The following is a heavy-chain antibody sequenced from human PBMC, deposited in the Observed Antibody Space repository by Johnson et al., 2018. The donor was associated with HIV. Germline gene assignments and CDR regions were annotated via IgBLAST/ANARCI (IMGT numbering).Heavy chain of an antibody. D-gene: IGHD6-25*01. CDR3: ARAKQRADAFDI. CDR1: GFTFSSYG. Sequence: QVQLVESGGGVVQPGRSLRLSCAASGFTFSSYGMHWVHQAPGKGLEWVAVIWYDGSNKYYADSVKGRFTISRDNSKNTLYLQMNSLRAEDTAVYYCARAKQRADAFDIWGQGTMVTVSS. CDR2: IWYDGSNK. V-gene: IGHV3-30*19. J-gene: IGHJ3*02.